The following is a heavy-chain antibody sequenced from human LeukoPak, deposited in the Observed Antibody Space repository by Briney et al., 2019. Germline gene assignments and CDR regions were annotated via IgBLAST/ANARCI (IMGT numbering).Heavy chain of an antibody. CDR2: ISGSGGST. J-gene: IGHJ3*02. Sequence: GGSLRLSCAASGFTVSSNYMSWVRQAPGKGLEWVSAISGSGGSTYCADSVKGRFTISRDNSKNTLYLQMNSLRAEDTAVYYCARDRSVGAFDIWGQGTMVTVSS. CDR3: ARDRSVGAFDI. V-gene: IGHV3-23*01. CDR1: GFTVSSNY.